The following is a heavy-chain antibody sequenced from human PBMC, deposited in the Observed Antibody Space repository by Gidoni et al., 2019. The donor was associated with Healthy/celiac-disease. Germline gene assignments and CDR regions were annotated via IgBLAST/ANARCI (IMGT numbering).Heavy chain of an antibody. Sequence: EVQLVESGGGLVQPGRSLRLSCAASGFTFDDYAMHWVRQAPGKGLEWVSGISWNSGSIGYADSVKGRFTISRDNAKNSLYLQMNSLRAEDTALYYCAKAGAVTMIVVNYFDYWGQGTLVTVSS. J-gene: IGHJ4*02. CDR1: GFTFDDYA. V-gene: IGHV3-9*01. D-gene: IGHD3-22*01. CDR2: ISWNSGSI. CDR3: AKAGAVTMIVVNYFDY.